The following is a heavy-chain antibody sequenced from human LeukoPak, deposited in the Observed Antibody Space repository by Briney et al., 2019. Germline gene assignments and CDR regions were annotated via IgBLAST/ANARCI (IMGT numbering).Heavy chain of an antibody. V-gene: IGHV5-51*01. CDR1: GSSFTSYW. CDR3: ARRPRYSSSRRAFDI. D-gene: IGHD6-13*01. J-gene: IGHJ3*02. Sequence: GESLQISCQGAGSSFTSYWIGWVRQLPGKGLEWRGIIYPGDSYTRYSPSFQGQVTISADKSISTAYLQWSSLKASDTAMYYCARRPRYSSSRRAFDIWGQGTMVTVSS. CDR2: IYPGDSYT.